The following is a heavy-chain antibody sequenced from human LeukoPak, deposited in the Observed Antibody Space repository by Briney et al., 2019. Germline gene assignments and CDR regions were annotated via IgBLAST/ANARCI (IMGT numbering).Heavy chain of an antibody. J-gene: IGHJ4*02. Sequence: SETLSLTCTVSGGSISSSSYHWGWIRQPPGKGLEWIGSISYSGSTYYNPSLKSRVTISVDTSKNQFSLKLNSLTAADTAVYFCARLGGVYGGYYFDYWGQGTLVTVSS. CDR1: GGSISSSSYH. V-gene: IGHV4-39*01. CDR3: ARLGGVYGGYYFDY. D-gene: IGHD2-8*02. CDR2: ISYSGST.